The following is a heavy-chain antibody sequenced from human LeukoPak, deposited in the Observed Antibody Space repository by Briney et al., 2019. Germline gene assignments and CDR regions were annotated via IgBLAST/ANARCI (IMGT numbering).Heavy chain of an antibody. CDR1: RGSISSYY. Sequence: SETLSLTCTVSRGSISSYYWSWIRQPPGKGLEWIAYIYYSGSTYYNPSLKSRVTISVDRSKNQFSLKLNSVTAADTAVYYCAREASQAFDIWGQGTMVTVSS. J-gene: IGHJ3*02. CDR3: AREASQAFDI. V-gene: IGHV4-59*01. CDR2: IYYSGST.